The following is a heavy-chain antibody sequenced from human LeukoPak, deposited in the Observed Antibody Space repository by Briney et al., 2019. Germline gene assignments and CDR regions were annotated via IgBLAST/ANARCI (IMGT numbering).Heavy chain of an antibody. CDR2: ISAYNGNT. CDR3: ARTDYDILTGSFLGGAFDI. CDR1: GYTFTSYG. V-gene: IGHV1-18*01. Sequence: ASVKVSCKASGYTFTSYGISWVRQAPGQGLEWMGWISAYNGNTNYAQKLQGRVTMTTDTSTSTAYMELRSLRSDDTAVYYCARTDYDILTGSFLGGAFDIWGQGTMVTVSS. D-gene: IGHD3-9*01. J-gene: IGHJ3*02.